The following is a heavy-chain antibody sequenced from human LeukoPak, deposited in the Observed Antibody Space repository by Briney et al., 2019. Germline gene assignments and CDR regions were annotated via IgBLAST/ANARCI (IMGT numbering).Heavy chain of an antibody. Sequence: GGSLRLSCAASGFTFRNYYMIWIRQAPGKGLEWLSYISSNGNTVYYADSVRGRFTVSRDNVKNSLLVEMNSLRVEDTAVYYCARDGYNYFDFWGQGTLVTVSS. CDR2: ISSNGNTV. CDR1: GFTFRNYY. V-gene: IGHV3-11*01. D-gene: IGHD1-1*01. J-gene: IGHJ4*02. CDR3: ARDGYNYFDF.